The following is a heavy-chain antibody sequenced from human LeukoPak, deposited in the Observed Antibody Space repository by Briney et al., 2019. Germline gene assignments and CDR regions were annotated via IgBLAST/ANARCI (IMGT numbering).Heavy chain of an antibody. CDR2: IYTSGST. Sequence: SDTLSLTCTVSGGSISSYYWSWIRQPAGKGLECIGRIYTSGSTNYNPSLKSRVTMSVDTSKNQFSLKLSSVTAADTAVYYCAREVAAAGPINYYYYYYMDVWGKGTTVTVSS. CDR1: GGSISSYY. CDR3: AREVAAAGPINYYYYYYMDV. J-gene: IGHJ6*03. V-gene: IGHV4-4*07. D-gene: IGHD6-13*01.